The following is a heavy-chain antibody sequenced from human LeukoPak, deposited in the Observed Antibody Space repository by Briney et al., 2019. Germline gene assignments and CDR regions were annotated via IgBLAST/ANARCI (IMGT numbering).Heavy chain of an antibody. Sequence: SETLSLTCTVSGASISSGSYYWSWIRQPPGKGLEWIGYIYYSGSTNYNPSLKSRVTISVDTSKNQFSLKLSSVTAADTAVYYCARVLDTAMAFDYWGQGTLVTVSS. J-gene: IGHJ4*02. CDR3: ARVLDTAMAFDY. V-gene: IGHV4-61*01. CDR1: GASISSGSYY. D-gene: IGHD5-18*01. CDR2: IYYSGST.